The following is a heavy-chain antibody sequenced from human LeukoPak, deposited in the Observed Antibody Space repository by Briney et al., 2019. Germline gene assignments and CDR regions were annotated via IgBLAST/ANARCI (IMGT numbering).Heavy chain of an antibody. J-gene: IGHJ4*02. CDR3: ATTYYDFWSGYSVPYYFDY. D-gene: IGHD3-3*01. CDR1: GFTFSSYA. CDR2: ICGSGVST. V-gene: IGHV3-23*01. Sequence: GGSLRLSCAASGFTFSSYAMSWVRQAPGKGLEWVSAICGSGVSTYYADSVKGRFTISRDKSKNTLYLQMNSLRAEDTAVYYRATTYYDFWSGYSVPYYFDYWGQRTLVTVSS.